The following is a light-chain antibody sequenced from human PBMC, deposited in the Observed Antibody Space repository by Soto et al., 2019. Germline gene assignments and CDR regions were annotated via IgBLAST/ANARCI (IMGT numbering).Light chain of an antibody. Sequence: EIVLTQSPGTLSLSPGERATLSCRASQSVSSTYLAWYQQKPGQAPRLLMYGASSRATGIPDRFSASESGTDFTLTISRLEPEDFAVYYCQQYGDSPLTFGGGTKVEIK. V-gene: IGKV3-20*01. CDR1: QSVSSTY. J-gene: IGKJ4*01. CDR3: QQYGDSPLT. CDR2: GAS.